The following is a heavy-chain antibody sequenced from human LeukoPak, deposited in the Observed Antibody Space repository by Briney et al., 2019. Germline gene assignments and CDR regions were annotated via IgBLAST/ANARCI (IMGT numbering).Heavy chain of an antibody. V-gene: IGHV4-34*01. CDR2: INHSGST. CDR3: ARGPRNNWFDP. Sequence: PSETLSLTCTVSGGSISSYYWSWIRQPPGKGLEWIGEINHSGSTNYNPSLKSRVTISVDTSKNQFSLKLSSVTAADTAVYYCARGPRNNWFDPWGQGTLVTVSS. J-gene: IGHJ5*02. CDR1: GGSISSYY.